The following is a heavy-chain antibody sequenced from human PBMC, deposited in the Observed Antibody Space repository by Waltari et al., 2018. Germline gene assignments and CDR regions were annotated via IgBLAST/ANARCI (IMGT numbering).Heavy chain of an antibody. V-gene: IGHV1-8*01. D-gene: IGHD6-13*01. CDR1: GYTFTHYD. CDR3: ARGAAPGKGAHWFDP. J-gene: IGHJ5*02. Sequence: QVQLVQSGAEVKQPGASLKVPCKTSGYTFTHYDINWLRQGPGQRIEWMGWMNPNSGNTGFAQDFQDRLSMTTNNAITTAYMELTGLTSDDTAVYYCARGAAPGKGAHWFDPWGQGTLVTVSS. CDR2: MNPNSGNT.